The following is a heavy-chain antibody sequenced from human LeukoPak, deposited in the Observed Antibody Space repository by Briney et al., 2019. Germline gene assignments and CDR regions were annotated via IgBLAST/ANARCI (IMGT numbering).Heavy chain of an antibody. J-gene: IGHJ3*02. D-gene: IGHD2-15*01. V-gene: IGHV4-39*01. Sequence: SETLSLTCTVSGGSISSSSYYWGWIRQPPGKGLEWIGSIYYSGSTYYNPTLKSRVTISVDTSKNQFSLKLSSVTAADTAVYYCARRYCSGGSCYPLPDAFDIWGQGTMVTVSS. CDR2: IYYSGST. CDR3: ARRYCSGGSCYPLPDAFDI. CDR1: GGSISSSSYY.